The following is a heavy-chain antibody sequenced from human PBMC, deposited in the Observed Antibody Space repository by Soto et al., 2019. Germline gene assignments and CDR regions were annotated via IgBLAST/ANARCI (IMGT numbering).Heavy chain of an antibody. V-gene: IGHV4-59*01. CDR3: ASGIAPPYYYYGMDV. Sequence: PSETLSLTCTVSGGSISSYYWSWIRQPPGKGLEWIGYIYYSGSTNYNPSLKSRVTISVDTSKNQFSLKLSSVTAADTAVYYCASGIAPPYYYYGMDVWGQGTTVTVSS. D-gene: IGHD6-13*01. CDR2: IYYSGST. CDR1: GGSISSYY. J-gene: IGHJ6*02.